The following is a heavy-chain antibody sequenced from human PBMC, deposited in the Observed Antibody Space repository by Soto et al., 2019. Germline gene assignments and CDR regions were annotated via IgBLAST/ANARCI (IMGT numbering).Heavy chain of an antibody. D-gene: IGHD5-12*01. V-gene: IGHV3-7*01. CDR1: GFTLSMYS. CDR2: IPQEGSDG. J-gene: IGHJ3*02. Sequence: PGGSLRLSCEVSGFTLSMYSMTWVRQAPGKGLEWVAKIPQEGSDGHYVDSVKGRFTISRDNAKNSVYLQMNSLRAEDTAVYYCARQSPRVDRVLDIWGQGTMVTV. CDR3: ARQSPRVDRVLDI.